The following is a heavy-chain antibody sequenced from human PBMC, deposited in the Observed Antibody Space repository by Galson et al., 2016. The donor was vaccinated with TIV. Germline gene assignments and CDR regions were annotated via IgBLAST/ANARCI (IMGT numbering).Heavy chain of an antibody. CDR3: AKDRNTALDTYHYYYGMDV. CDR1: GDTFTSYP. CDR2: IIPLFGTA. V-gene: IGHV1-69*01. D-gene: IGHD5-18*01. Sequence: QSGAEVKKAGESLKISCKASGDTFTSYPFNWVRQAPGQGLEWMGGIIPLFGTANYAQKFQGRVTVTADESTSTVYLDLSSLRSEDTAVYYCAKDRNTALDTYHYYYGMDVWGQGTTVTVSS. J-gene: IGHJ6*02.